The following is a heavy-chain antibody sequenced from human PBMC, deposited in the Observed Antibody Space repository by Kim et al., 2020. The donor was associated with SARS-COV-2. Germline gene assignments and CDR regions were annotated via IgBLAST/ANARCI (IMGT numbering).Heavy chain of an antibody. Sequence: SETLSLTCTVSGGSISSGGYYWSWIRQHPGKGLEWIGYIYYSGSTYYNPSLKSRVTISVDTSKNQFSLKLSSVTAADTAVYYCARDPLKIPVPLGYYYSYGMDVWGQGTTVTVSS. CDR2: IYYSGST. J-gene: IGHJ6*02. CDR3: ARDPLKIPVPLGYYYSYGMDV. V-gene: IGHV4-31*03. CDR1: GGSISSGGYY.